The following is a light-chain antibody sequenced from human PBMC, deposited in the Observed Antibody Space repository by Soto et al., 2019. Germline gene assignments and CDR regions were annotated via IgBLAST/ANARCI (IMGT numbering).Light chain of an antibody. CDR3: QQYDQQPLT. V-gene: IGKV1-33*01. CDR2: DAS. J-gene: IGKJ4*01. CDR1: QDINSY. Sequence: DIQMTQSPSSLSASVGDRATITCQASQDINSYLDWYQQKPGRAPKLLIFDASNLGTGIPSRFSGGGSGTDFTFTISSLQPEDAEAYYWQQYDQQPLTFGGGTKVEIK.